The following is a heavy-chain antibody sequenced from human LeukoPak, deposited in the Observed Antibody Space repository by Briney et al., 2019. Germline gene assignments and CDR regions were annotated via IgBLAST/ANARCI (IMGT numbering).Heavy chain of an antibody. CDR1: GGSISSYY. Sequence: SETLSLTCTVSGGSISSYYWSWIRQPPGKGLEWIGYIYYSGSTNYNPSLKSRVTISVDTSKNQFSLKLSSVTAADTAVYYCARQESSSWYWDYWSQGTLVTVSS. J-gene: IGHJ4*02. CDR3: ARQESSSWYWDY. V-gene: IGHV4-59*08. CDR2: IYYSGST. D-gene: IGHD6-13*01.